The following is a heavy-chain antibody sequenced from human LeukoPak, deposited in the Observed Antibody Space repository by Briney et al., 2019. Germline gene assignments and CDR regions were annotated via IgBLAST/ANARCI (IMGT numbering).Heavy chain of an antibody. CDR1: GGSIGSGGYY. V-gene: IGHV4-31*03. D-gene: IGHD6-13*01. J-gene: IGHJ3*02. CDR2: IYYSGST. Sequence: SQTLSLTCTVSGGSIGSGGYYWSWIRQHPGKGLEWIGYIYYSGSTYYNPSLKSRVTISVDTSKNQFSLKLSSVTAADTAVYYCARYLAAAGGADSNYAFDIWGQGTMVTVSS. CDR3: ARYLAAAGGADSNYAFDI.